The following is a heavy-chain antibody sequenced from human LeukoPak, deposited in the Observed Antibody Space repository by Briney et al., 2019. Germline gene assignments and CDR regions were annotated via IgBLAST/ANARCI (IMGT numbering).Heavy chain of an antibody. CDR2: ISYDGSNK. J-gene: IGHJ4*02. D-gene: IGHD4-17*01. Sequence: WVAVISYDGSNKYYVDSVKGRITISRDKSKNTVYLQMNSLRVEDTAVYYCARDAGTDVTNFDYWGQGTLVIVSS. V-gene: IGHV3-30*03. CDR3: ARDAGTDVTNFDY.